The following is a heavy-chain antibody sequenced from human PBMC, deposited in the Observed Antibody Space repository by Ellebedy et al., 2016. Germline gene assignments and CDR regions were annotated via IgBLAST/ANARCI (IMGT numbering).Heavy chain of an antibody. J-gene: IGHJ3*01. D-gene: IGHD3-22*01. Sequence: GESLKISCATSGFSFNAHTMNWVRQAPGKGLDWVSSISSGSDYIFYADSLEGRFTVSRDSAKKSLYLHMTSLRAEDTAVYYCAKGIYIYDRSSYSDSDAFDVWGQGTMVTVSS. CDR1: GFSFNAHT. V-gene: IGHV3-21*01. CDR2: ISSGSDYI. CDR3: AKGIYIYDRSSYSDSDAFDV.